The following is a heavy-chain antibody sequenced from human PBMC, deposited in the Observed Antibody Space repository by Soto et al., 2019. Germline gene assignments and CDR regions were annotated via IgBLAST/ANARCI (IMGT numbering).Heavy chain of an antibody. J-gene: IGHJ5*02. Sequence: GGSLRLSSAASGFAFSGSAMYWVRQASGKGPEWVGRIRSKGHNYATEYAASVKGRFTISRDDSKNTAYLQMNSLQTEDTAVYYCTRDLFSYDYSGILWFDPWGHGTLVTVSS. V-gene: IGHV3-73*01. CDR2: IRSKGHNYAT. CDR1: GFAFSGSA. D-gene: IGHD3-16*01. CDR3: TRDLFSYDYSGILWFDP.